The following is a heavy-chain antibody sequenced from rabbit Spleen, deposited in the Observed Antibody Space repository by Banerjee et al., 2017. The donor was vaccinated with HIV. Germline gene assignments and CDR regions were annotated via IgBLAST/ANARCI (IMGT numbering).Heavy chain of an antibody. CDR2: IGSGSGST. J-gene: IGHJ4*01. CDR1: GFSFSSSNW. D-gene: IGHD6-1*01. V-gene: IGHV1S40*01. Sequence: QSLEESGGGLVKPGASLTLTCTASGFSFSSSNWICWVRQAPGKGLEWIGCIGSGSGSTYYASWVNGRFTISKASSTTVTLQMTSLTAADTATYFCARDVVSDGYDVWGPGTLVTVS. CDR3: ARDVVSDGYDV.